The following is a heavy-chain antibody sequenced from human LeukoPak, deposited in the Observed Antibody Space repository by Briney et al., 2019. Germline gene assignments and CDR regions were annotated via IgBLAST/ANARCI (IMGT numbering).Heavy chain of an antibody. CDR3: ARNYGDYVDY. J-gene: IGHJ4*02. CDR2: IYYSGST. V-gene: IGHV4-59*01. CDR1: GGSISRYY. D-gene: IGHD4-17*01. Sequence: SETLSLTCTVSGGSISRYYWSWIRQPPGKGLGWIGYIYYSGSTNYNPSLKSRVTISVDTSKNQFSLKMSSVTAADTAVYYCARNYGDYVDYWGQGTLVTVSS.